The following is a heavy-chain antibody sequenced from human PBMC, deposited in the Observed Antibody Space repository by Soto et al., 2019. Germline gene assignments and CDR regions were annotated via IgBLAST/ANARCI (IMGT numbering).Heavy chain of an antibody. CDR2: ISTYNGDA. CDR3: AREVPRPYYYYGMDV. Sequence: QAQLEQSGAEVKKPGASVKVSCKSSGYTFSTSGISWVRQGPGQGLEWMGWISTYNGDANYAQRFQGRVTMPTDTSTSTTFMELRSLRSDDTAVYYCAREVPRPYYYYGMDVWGQGTTVTVSS. V-gene: IGHV1-18*01. J-gene: IGHJ6*02. CDR1: GYTFSTSG. D-gene: IGHD6-6*01.